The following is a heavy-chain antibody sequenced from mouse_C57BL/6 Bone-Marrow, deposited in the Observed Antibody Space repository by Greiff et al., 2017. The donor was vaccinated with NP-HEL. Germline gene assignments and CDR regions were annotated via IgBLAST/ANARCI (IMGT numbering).Heavy chain of an antibody. V-gene: IGHV7-1*01. CDR1: GFTFSDFY. CDR3: ARDGGSRFDY. Sequence: EVKLVESGGGLVQSGRSLRLSCATSGFTFSDFYMEWVRQAPGKGLEWIGASRNKANDYTTEYSASVKGRFIVSRDTSQSILYLQMNALRAEDTAIYYCARDGGSRFDYWGQGTTLTVSS. J-gene: IGHJ2*01. CDR2: SRNKANDYTT. D-gene: IGHD1-3*01.